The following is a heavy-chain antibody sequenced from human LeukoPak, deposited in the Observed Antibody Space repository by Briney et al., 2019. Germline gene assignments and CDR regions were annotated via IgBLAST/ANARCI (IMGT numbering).Heavy chain of an antibody. CDR1: GFTFSSYG. CDR2: IRNDGSDK. D-gene: IGHD3-3*01. V-gene: IGHV3-30*02. Sequence: PGGSLRLSCAASGFTFSSYGMHWVRQTPGKGLEWVAFIRNDGSDKYYGDSVKGRFTISRDNSKNTVSLHMNSLRAEDTAVYYCAKDSNWSFDYWGQGTLVTVSS. CDR3: AKDSNWSFDY. J-gene: IGHJ4*02.